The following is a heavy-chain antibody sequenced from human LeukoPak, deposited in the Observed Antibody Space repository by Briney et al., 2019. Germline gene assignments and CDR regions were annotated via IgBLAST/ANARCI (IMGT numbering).Heavy chain of an antibody. CDR2: INTNTGNP. CDR3: ARSRYYDYVWGSYGYWFDP. D-gene: IGHD3-16*02. CDR1: GYTFTSYA. Sequence: GASVKVSCKASGYTFTSYAMNWVRQAPGQGLEWMGWINTNTGNPTYAQGFAGRFVFSLDTSVSTAYLQISSLKAEDTAVYYCARSRYYDYVWGSYGYWFDPWGQGTLVTVSS. V-gene: IGHV7-4-1*02. J-gene: IGHJ5*02.